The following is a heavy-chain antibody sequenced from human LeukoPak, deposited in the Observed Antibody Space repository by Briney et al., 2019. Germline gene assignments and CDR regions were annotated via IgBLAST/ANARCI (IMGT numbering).Heavy chain of an antibody. D-gene: IGHD6-19*01. Sequence: LGGSLRLSCAASGFTFSSYSMTWVRQAPGKGLEWVSSISSSSSYIYYADSVKGRFTISRDNAKNSLYLQMNSLRAEDTAVYYCASHLIAVAFDYWGQGTLVTVSS. V-gene: IGHV3-21*01. CDR3: ASHLIAVAFDY. J-gene: IGHJ4*02. CDR2: ISSSSSYI. CDR1: GFTFSSYS.